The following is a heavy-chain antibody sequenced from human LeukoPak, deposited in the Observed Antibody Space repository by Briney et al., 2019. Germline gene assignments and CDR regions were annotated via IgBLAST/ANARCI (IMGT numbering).Heavy chain of an antibody. J-gene: IGHJ4*02. CDR1: GFTFSSYS. CDR2: ISSSSSYI. V-gene: IGHV3-21*01. Sequence: GGSLRLSCAASGFTFSSYSMNWVRQAPGKGLEWVSSISSSSSYIYYADSVKGRFTISRDNAKNSLYLQMNSLRAEDTAVYYCARYNSSSWPFDYWGQGTLVTVPS. D-gene: IGHD6-13*01. CDR3: ARYNSSSWPFDY.